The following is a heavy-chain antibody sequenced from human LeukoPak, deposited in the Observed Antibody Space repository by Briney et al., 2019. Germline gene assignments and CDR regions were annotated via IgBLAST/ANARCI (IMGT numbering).Heavy chain of an antibody. CDR2: MYYSGST. CDR3: ARMNGDYGFRNYFYYGLDV. V-gene: IGHV4-59*08. CDR1: GASISGYY. Sequence: PDTLSLTCTVSGASISGYYWNWIRQPPGKGLEWIGYMYYSGSTNYNPSFKSRVTMSGDTSKNELSLKLSSVTAADTAVYYCARMNGDYGFRNYFYYGLDVWGQGTTVTVSS. D-gene: IGHD4-17*01. J-gene: IGHJ6*02.